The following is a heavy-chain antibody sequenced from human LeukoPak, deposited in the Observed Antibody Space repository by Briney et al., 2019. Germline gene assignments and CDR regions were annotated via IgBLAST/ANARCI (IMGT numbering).Heavy chain of an antibody. D-gene: IGHD3-22*01. Sequence: PGGSLRLSCAASGFTFNTYRMSWVRQAPGKGLVWVANIKHDGSEENYVDSVKGRFTISRDNVKGSLSLQMNSLRGEDTAVYYCARDLYYHDSSGYYRGLDYWGQGTLVTVSS. CDR2: IKHDGSEE. CDR1: GFTFNTYR. CDR3: ARDLYYHDSSGYYRGLDY. J-gene: IGHJ4*02. V-gene: IGHV3-7*01.